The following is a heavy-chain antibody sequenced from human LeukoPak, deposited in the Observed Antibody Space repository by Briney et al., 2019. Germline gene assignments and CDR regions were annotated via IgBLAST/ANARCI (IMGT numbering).Heavy chain of an antibody. Sequence: PSETLSLTCIVSGYSINSGYHWGWIRQPPGKGLEWIGSIYHSGSTYYNPSLKSRVTISIDTSKNQFSLKLSSVTAADTAVYYCARHYLYDTSGDGTYYFVYWGQGTLVTVSS. CDR2: IYHSGST. V-gene: IGHV4-38-2*02. J-gene: IGHJ4*02. CDR1: GYSINSGYH. D-gene: IGHD3-22*01. CDR3: ARHYLYDTSGDGTYYFVY.